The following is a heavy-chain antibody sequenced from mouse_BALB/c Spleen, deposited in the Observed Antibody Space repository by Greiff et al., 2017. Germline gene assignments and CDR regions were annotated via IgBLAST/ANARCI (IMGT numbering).Heavy chain of an antibody. J-gene: IGHJ2*01. CDR1: GFTFSSYA. V-gene: IGHV5-9-4*01. Sequence: EVNVVESGGGLVKPGGSLKLSCAASGFTFSSYAMSWVRQSPEKRLEWVAEISSGGSYTYYPDTVTGRFTISRDNAKNTLYLEMSSLRSEDTAMYYCARGENFDYWGQGTTLTVAS. CDR3: ARGENFDY. CDR2: ISSGGSYT.